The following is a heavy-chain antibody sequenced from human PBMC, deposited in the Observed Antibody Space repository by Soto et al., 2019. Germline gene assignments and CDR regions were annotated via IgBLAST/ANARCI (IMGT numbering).Heavy chain of an antibody. CDR1: GGSISHGGYH. Sequence: QVQLQESGPGLVKASQTLSLTCSVSGGSISHGGYHWSWIRQDPGKGLEWLGYIYYTGNTYYNPSLRSRLTISIDTTKSQFFLNLSSVTAADTAIYYCARLSGGSIDPWGQGTRVTVSS. D-gene: IGHD6-19*01. J-gene: IGHJ5*02. CDR3: ARLSGGSIDP. V-gene: IGHV4-31*03. CDR2: IYYTGNT.